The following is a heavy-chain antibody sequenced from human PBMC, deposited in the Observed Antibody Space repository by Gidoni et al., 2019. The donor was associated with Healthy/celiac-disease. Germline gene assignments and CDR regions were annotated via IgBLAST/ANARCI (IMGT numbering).Heavy chain of an antibody. CDR3: ARHFYGDPDVIDY. CDR1: GGSISSSSYY. Sequence: QLQLQESGPGLVKPSETLSLTCTVSGGSISSSSYYWGWIRQPPGKGLEWIGSIYYSGSTYYNPSLKSRVTISVDTSKNQFSLKLSSVTAADTAVYYCARHFYGDPDVIDYWGQGTLVTVSS. D-gene: IGHD4-17*01. V-gene: IGHV4-39*01. J-gene: IGHJ4*02. CDR2: IYYSGST.